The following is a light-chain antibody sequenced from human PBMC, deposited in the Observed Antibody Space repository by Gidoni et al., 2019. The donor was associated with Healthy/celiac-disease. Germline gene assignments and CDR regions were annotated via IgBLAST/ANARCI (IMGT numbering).Light chain of an antibody. J-gene: IGLJ2*01. CDR3: CSYAGTHVV. Sequence: QSALTQPAHVPGYPGQSITISCTGTSSDVGSYNLVSWYQQHPGKAPKLLIYEGSKRPSGVSNRFSGSKSGNTASLTISGLQAEDEADYYCCSYAGTHVVFGGGTKLTVL. CDR1: SSDVGSYNL. V-gene: IGLV2-23*01. CDR2: EGS.